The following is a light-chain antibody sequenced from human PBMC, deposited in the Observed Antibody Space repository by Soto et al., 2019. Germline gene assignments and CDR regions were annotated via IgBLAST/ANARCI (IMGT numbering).Light chain of an antibody. CDR2: AAS. CDR1: QSISGW. V-gene: IGKV1-5*01. J-gene: IGKJ1*01. Sequence: IQRSQSPSTLSASVGDRVTITCRASQSISGWLAWYQQKPVKAPNVLIYAASSLQVGVPSRFIGSGSGTEFTLTIRNMQPDDFATDYCQQYHTSSTIGQGTKVDIK. CDR3: QQYHTSST.